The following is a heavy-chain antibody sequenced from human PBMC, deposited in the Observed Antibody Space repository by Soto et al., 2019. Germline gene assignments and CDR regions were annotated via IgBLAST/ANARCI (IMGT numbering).Heavy chain of an antibody. CDR1: GDMFDTYT. V-gene: IGHV1-69*13. CDR2: IIPRSAKS. J-gene: IGHJ3*02. Sequence: SVKVSCKASGDMFDTYTITWMRQAPGRGLEWVGGIIPRSAKSNYAQKFEGRVTITADESTSTAYMELSSLRSDDTAVYFCARGPSHGAFVIWGQGT. CDR3: ARGPSHGAFVI.